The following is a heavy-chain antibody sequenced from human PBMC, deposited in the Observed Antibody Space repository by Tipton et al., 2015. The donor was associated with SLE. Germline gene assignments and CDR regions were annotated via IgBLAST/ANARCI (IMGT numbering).Heavy chain of an antibody. CDR3: ARRYCDTTNCYAFDD. CDR2: ISSGTTYI. V-gene: IGHV3-21*01. J-gene: IGHJ4*02. D-gene: IGHD2-2*01. Sequence: SLRLSCAASGFTFSTYSMNWVRQAPGKGLEWVSSISSGTTYIYYADSVKGRFTISRDNAKNSLYLQMNSLRAEDTAIYYCARRYCDTTNCYAFDDWGQGTLVTVSS. CDR1: GFTFSTYS.